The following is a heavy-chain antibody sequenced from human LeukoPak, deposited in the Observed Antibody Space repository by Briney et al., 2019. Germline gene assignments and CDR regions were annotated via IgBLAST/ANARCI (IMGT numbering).Heavy chain of an antibody. D-gene: IGHD6-13*01. V-gene: IGHV3-49*03. Sequence: GGSLRLSCTASGFTFGDYGMSWFRQAPGKGLEWVGFIRSKAYGGTTEYAASVKGRFTISRDDSKSIAYLQMNSLKTEDTAVYYCTRSIAAAGKGNWFDPWGQGTLVTVSS. CDR1: GFTFGDYG. J-gene: IGHJ5*02. CDR2: IRSKAYGGTT. CDR3: TRSIAAAGKGNWFDP.